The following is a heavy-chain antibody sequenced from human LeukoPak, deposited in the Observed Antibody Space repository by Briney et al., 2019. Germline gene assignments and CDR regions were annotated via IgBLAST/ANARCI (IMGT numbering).Heavy chain of an antibody. D-gene: IGHD3-10*01. CDR3: ATSGSGSPYNWFDP. V-gene: IGHV1-24*01. J-gene: IGHJ5*02. CDR1: GYTLTELS. CDR2: FDPEDGET. Sequence: ASVKVSCKVSGYTLTELSMHWVRQAPGKGLEWMGGFDPEDGETIYAQKFQGRVTMTEDTSTDTAYMELSSLRSEDTAVYYCATSGSGSPYNWFDPWGQGTLVTVSS.